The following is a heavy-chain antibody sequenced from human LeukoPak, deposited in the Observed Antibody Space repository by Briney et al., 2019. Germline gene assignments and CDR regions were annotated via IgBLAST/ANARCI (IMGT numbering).Heavy chain of an antibody. Sequence: SQTLSLTCAISADSVSSNSAAWNWIRQSPSRGLEWLGRTYHRSKWYNDYAESVKSRITINSDTSKNQFSLHLNSVTPEDTAVYYCARKGTVTTPFDYWGQGNLVTVSS. J-gene: IGHJ4*02. CDR1: ADSVSSNSAA. CDR3: ARKGTVTTPFDY. V-gene: IGHV6-1*01. CDR2: TYHRSKWYN. D-gene: IGHD4-11*01.